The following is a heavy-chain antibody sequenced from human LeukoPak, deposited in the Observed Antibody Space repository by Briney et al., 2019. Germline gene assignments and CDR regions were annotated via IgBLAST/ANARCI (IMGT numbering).Heavy chain of an antibody. CDR3: ARSKFKQWPNPLDY. V-gene: IGHV4-39*07. CDR2: IYYSGST. D-gene: IGHD6-19*01. J-gene: IGHJ4*02. Sequence: PSETLSLTCTVSGGSISSSSYYWGWIRQPPGKGLEWIGSIYYSGSTYYNPSLKSRVTISVDTSKNQFSLKLSSVTAADTAVYYCARSKFKQWPNPLDYWGQGTLVTVSS. CDR1: GGSISSSSYY.